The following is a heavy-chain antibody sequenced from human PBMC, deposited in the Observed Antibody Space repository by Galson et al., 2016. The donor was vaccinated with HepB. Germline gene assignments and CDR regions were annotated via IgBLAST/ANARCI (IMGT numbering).Heavy chain of an antibody. J-gene: IGHJ4*02. V-gene: IGHV3-30*18. CDR3: AKGRWDFDS. CDR1: GFTFSTYG. D-gene: IGHD5-24*01. Sequence: SLRLSCAASGFTFSTYGMHWVRQAPGKGLEWVALISYDGQSESYADSVKGRVTISRDNSKNTLYLQMRSLRGEDTAVYYCAKGRWDFDSWGQGTLSPSPQ. CDR2: ISYDGQSE.